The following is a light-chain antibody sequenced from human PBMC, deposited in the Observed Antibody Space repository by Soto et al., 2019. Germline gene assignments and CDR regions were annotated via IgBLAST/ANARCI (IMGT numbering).Light chain of an antibody. V-gene: IGLV1-47*02. J-gene: IGLJ1*01. CDR2: SNN. CDR3: AAWDDSLSGLV. CDR1: SSNIGSNY. Sequence: QSVPTQPPSASGTPGQRVTISCSGSSSNIGSNYVYWYQQLPGTAPKLLIYSNNQRPSGVPDRFSGSKSGTSASLAISGLRSEDEADYYCAAWDDSLSGLVFGTGTKVTVL.